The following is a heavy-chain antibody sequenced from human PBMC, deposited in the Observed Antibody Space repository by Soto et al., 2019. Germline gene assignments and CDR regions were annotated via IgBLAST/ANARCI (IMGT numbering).Heavy chain of an antibody. J-gene: IGHJ5*01. CDR1: GGSFSGHS. CDR3: STRAYDTNGYYRFDP. D-gene: IGHD3-22*01. Sequence: SETLSLTCAVYGGSFSGHSWTWIRQSPGKGLEWIGDINHSGRVNFSPSLKSRVTISLDTSKNQFSLTLSAVTAADTAMYYCSTRAYDTNGYYRFDPWGQGTLVTVS. CDR2: INHSGRV. V-gene: IGHV4-34*01.